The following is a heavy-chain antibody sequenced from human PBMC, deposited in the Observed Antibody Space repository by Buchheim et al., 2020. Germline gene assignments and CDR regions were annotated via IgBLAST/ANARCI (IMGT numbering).Heavy chain of an antibody. J-gene: IGHJ4*02. CDR3: ARDRTFDY. CDR1: GFTFSSYE. V-gene: IGHV3-48*03. Sequence: EVQLVESGGGLVQPGGSLRLSCAASGFTFSSYEMNWVRQAPGKGLEWISYINSGGGIIHYADSVKGRFTISRDNAKNSLYLQMTSLRAEDTGIYYCARDRTFDYWGQGTL. CDR2: INSGGGII.